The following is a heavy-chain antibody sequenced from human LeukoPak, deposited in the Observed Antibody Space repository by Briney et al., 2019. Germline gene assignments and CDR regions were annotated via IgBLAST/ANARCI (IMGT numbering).Heavy chain of an antibody. CDR2: IWYDGSNK. V-gene: IGHV3-33*01. Sequence: PGRSLRLSCAASGFTFSSYGMHWVRQAPGKGLEWVAVIWYDGSNKYYADSVKGRFTISRDNSKNTLYLQMNSLRAEDTAMYYCARGPYGSGSYYSDYYYGMDVWGKGTTVTVSS. D-gene: IGHD3-10*01. CDR3: ARGPYGSGSYYSDYYYGMDV. J-gene: IGHJ6*04. CDR1: GFTFSSYG.